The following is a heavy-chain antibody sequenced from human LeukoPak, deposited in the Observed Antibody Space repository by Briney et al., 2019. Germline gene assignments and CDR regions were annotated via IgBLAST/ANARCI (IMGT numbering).Heavy chain of an antibody. V-gene: IGHV4-59*01. D-gene: IGHD2-2*01. CDR1: GGSISSYY. CDR2: IYYSGST. J-gene: IGHJ3*02. CDR3: AKHCSSTSCLDAFDI. Sequence: SETLSLTCTVSGGSISSYYWSWIRQPPGKGLEWIGYIYYSGSTNYNPSLKSRVTISVDTSKNQFSLKLSSVTAADTAVYYCAKHCSSTSCLDAFDIWGQGTMVTVSS.